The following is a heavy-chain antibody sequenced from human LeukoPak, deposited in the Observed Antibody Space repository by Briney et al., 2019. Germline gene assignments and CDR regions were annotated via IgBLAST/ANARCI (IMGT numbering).Heavy chain of an antibody. Sequence: SETLSLTCAVSGGSISSGNWWSWVRQPPGKGLEWIGEIYHSGSTNYNPSLKSRVTISVDRSKNHFSLKLSSVTAADTAVYYCARPGFGAAFDIWGQGRMVTVYS. V-gene: IGHV4-4*02. CDR3: ARPGFGAAFDI. CDR1: GGSISSGNW. D-gene: IGHD3-3*01. CDR2: IYHSGST. J-gene: IGHJ3*02.